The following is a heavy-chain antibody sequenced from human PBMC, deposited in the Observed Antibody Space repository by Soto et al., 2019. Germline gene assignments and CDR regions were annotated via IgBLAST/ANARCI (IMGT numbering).Heavy chain of an antibody. D-gene: IGHD6-13*01. V-gene: IGHV1-18*01. CDR1: GYTSTTYG. J-gene: IGHJ1*01. CDR3: GRERDGSSWSSAEYLQH. Sequence: QVQLVQSGAEVKKPGASVKVSCKASGYTSTTYGIHWVRQAPGQGLEWMGWISAYNGNTNYAQKFQGRVTMTTDTSTNTAYMDLRSLRSDDTAVYYCGRERDGSSWSSAEYLQHWGQGTLVTVSS. CDR2: ISAYNGNT.